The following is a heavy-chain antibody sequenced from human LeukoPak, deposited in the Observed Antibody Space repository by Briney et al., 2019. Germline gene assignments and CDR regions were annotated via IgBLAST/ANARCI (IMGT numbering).Heavy chain of an antibody. CDR1: GLTFSSYW. D-gene: IGHD6-6*01. CDR2: IDPDGDT. CDR3: SFRHTDI. V-gene: IGHV3-74*03. Sequence: QPGGSLRLSCAASGLTFSSYWLHWVRQAPGKGLVWVSRIDPDGDTVYVDSVRGRFTVSRDNAKNTLYLQMNSLRVEDTAVYYASFRHTDIWGQGTTVTVSP. J-gene: IGHJ3*02.